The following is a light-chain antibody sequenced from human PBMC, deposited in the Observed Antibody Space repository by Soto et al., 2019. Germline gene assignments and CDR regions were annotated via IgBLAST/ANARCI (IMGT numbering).Light chain of an antibody. V-gene: IGKV1-6*01. Sequence: IQMTQSPSSLSASVGDRFTITCRASQSITTYLNWYQHKPGKAPKVLISAASILQSGVPSRFSGSGSGTEFTLTINSLQPDDFASYYCLQDFNYPRTFGQGTKVDIK. CDR1: QSITTY. J-gene: IGKJ1*01. CDR2: AAS. CDR3: LQDFNYPRT.